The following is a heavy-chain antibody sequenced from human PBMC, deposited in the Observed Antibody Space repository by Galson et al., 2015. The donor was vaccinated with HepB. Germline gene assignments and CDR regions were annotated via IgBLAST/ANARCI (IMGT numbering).Heavy chain of an antibody. D-gene: IGHD5-24*01. CDR1: GGSISSSNYY. Sequence: ETLSLTCTVAGGSISSSNYYWGWIRRPPGKGLEWIGSDSYSGSTYYNPCLKGRVTISVETSKNQLSLKGNSVTAADTAFYYCASGRRDGYRYFDYWGQGTLVTVSS. V-gene: IGHV4-39*01. CDR3: ASGRRDGYRYFDY. J-gene: IGHJ4*02. CDR2: DSYSGST.